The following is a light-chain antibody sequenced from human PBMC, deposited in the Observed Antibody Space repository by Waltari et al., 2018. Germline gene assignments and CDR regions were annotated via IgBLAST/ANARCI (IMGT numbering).Light chain of an antibody. J-gene: IGLJ3*02. Sequence: QSALPQPASVSGSPGQSITISCTGTSSDDGGYNYVSWYQQHPGKAPKLMIYDVRKRPSGVSNRFSGSKSGNTASLTISGLQAEDEADYYCSSYTSSSTLVFGGGTKLTVL. CDR1: SSDDGGYNY. CDR3: SSYTSSSTLV. V-gene: IGLV2-14*01. CDR2: DVR.